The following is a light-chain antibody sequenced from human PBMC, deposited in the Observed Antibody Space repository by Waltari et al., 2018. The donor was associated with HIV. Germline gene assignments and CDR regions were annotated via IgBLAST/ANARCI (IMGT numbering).Light chain of an antibody. CDR2: GAS. Sequence: EIVLTQSPGTLPLSPGERAPLSCRASQSVSSSYLDWYQQKPGQAPRLLIYGASSRATGIPDRFSGSGSGTDFTLTISRLEPEDFAVYYCQLYGSSPGLTFGGGTKVEIK. CDR1: QSVSSSY. V-gene: IGKV3-20*01. J-gene: IGKJ4*01. CDR3: QLYGSSPGLT.